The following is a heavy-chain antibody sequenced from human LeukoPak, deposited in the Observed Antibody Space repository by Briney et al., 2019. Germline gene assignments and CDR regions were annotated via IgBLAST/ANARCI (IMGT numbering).Heavy chain of an antibody. Sequence: RSLRLSCTASGLTFGDYAMSWVRQAPGKGLEWVGFIRSKAYGGTTEYAASVKGRFTISRDDSKSIAYLQMNSLKTEDTAVYYCTRAGGFLEWLLASYYYYGMAVWGQGTTVTVSS. CDR2: IRSKAYGGTT. CDR3: TRAGGFLEWLLASYYYYGMAV. V-gene: IGHV3-49*04. CDR1: GLTFGDYA. D-gene: IGHD3-3*01. J-gene: IGHJ6*02.